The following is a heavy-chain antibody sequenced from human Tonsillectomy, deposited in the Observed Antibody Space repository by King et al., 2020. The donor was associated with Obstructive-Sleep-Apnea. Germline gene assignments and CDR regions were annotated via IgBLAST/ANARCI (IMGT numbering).Heavy chain of an antibody. D-gene: IGHD6-13*01. CDR1: GGSFSDYY. V-gene: IGHV4-34*01. Sequence: VQLQQWGAGLLKPSETLSLTCAVFGGSFSDYYWSWIRQPPGKGLEWIGEINHSGSTNYNPSLKSRVTISVDASKNQFSLKLTSVTAADTAMYYCARGSGAAAVNWFDPWGQRTLVTVSS. CDR3: ARGSGAAAVNWFDP. CDR2: INHSGST. J-gene: IGHJ5*02.